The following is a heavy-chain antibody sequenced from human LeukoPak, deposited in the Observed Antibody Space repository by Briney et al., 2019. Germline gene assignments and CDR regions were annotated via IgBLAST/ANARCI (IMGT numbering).Heavy chain of an antibody. CDR3: AGSEGGSENY. CDR1: GFIFNSYD. J-gene: IGHJ4*02. CDR2: ISSTGSYI. V-gene: IGHV3-21*01. Sequence: GGSLRLSCEASGFIFNSYDMNWVRQAPGRGLEWVSAISSTGSYIFYADAVEGRFTISRDDAKNSVYLQMNTLRAEETGIYYCAGSEGGSENYWGQGILVAVSS. D-gene: IGHD1-26*01.